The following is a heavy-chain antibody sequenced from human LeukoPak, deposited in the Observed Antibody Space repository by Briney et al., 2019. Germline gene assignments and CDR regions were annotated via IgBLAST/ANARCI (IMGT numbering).Heavy chain of an antibody. Sequence: SETLSLTCTVSGGSISSYYWSWIRQPAGKGLEWIGRIYTSGSTNYNPSLKSRVTMSVDTSKNQFSLKLSSVTAADTAVYYCASTIPYCSSTSCYQEDYYYMDVWGKGTTVTVSS. CDR3: ASTIPYCSSTSCYQEDYYYMDV. CDR2: IYTSGST. CDR1: GGSISSYY. V-gene: IGHV4-4*07. J-gene: IGHJ6*03. D-gene: IGHD2-2*01.